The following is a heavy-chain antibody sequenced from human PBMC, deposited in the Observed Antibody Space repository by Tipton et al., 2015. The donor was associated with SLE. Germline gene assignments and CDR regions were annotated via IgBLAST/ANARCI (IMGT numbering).Heavy chain of an antibody. CDR2: IYYSGST. CDR1: GGSFSGYY. Sequence: TLSLTCAVYGGSFSGYYWSWIRQPPGKGLEWIGYIYYSGSTYYNPSLKSRVTISVDTSKNQFSLKLSSVTAADTAVYYCATDPYYYDSSGSGYWGQGTLVTVSS. CDR3: ATDPYYYDSSGSGY. D-gene: IGHD3-22*01. V-gene: IGHV4-30-4*08. J-gene: IGHJ4*02.